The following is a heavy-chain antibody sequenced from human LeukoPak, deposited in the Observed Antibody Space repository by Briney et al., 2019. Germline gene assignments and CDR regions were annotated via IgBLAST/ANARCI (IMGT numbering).Heavy chain of an antibody. D-gene: IGHD2-15*01. CDR2: ISSSSSYI. J-gene: IGHJ4*02. CDR3: AKDRPYCSGGSCYTGVPDY. Sequence: GGSLRLSCAASGFTFSSYNMNWVRQAPGKGLEWVSSISSSSSYIYYADSVKGRFTISRDNAKDSLYLQMNSLRTEDTAVYYCAKDRPYCSGGSCYTGVPDYWGQGTLVTVSS. CDR1: GFTFSSYN. V-gene: IGHV3-21*01.